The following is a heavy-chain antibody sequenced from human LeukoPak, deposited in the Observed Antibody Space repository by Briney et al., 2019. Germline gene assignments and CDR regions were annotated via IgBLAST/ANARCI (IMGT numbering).Heavy chain of an antibody. D-gene: IGHD1-26*01. CDR3: ARATWELLHFDY. CDR2: IYYSGST. J-gene: IGHJ4*02. V-gene: IGHV4-30-4*08. CDR1: GGSISSGDYY. Sequence: SSQTLSLTCTVSGGSISSGDYYWSWIRQPPGKGLEWIGYIYYSGSTYYNPSLKSRVTLSVDTSKNQFSLKLSSVTAADTAVYYCARATWELLHFDYWGQGTLVTGSS.